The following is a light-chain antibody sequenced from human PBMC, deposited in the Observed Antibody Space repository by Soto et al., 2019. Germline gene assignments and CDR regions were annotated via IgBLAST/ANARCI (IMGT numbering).Light chain of an antibody. V-gene: IGLV2-14*01. CDR3: SSYTSSSTLPYV. CDR1: SSDVGGYNY. Sequence: QSVLTQPASVSGSPGQSITISCTGTSSDVGGYNYVSWYQQHPGKAPKLMIYDVSNRPSGVSNRFSGSKSGNTASLTISGLHAEDEAEYYCSSYTSSSTLPYVFGTGTKVTVL. CDR2: DVS. J-gene: IGLJ1*01.